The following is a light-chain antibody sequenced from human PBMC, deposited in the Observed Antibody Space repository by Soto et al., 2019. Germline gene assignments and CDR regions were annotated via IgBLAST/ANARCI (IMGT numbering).Light chain of an antibody. CDR1: SSNIGSNY. CDR3: AAWDDSLSGRMV. Sequence: QSVLTQPPSASGTPGQRVTISCSGSSSNIGSNYVYWYQQLPGTAPKLLIYRNNQRPSGVPDRFSGSKSGTSASLAISGLRSEDEADYYCAAWDDSLSGRMVLGGGTKLTVL. V-gene: IGLV1-47*01. CDR2: RNN. J-gene: IGLJ2*01.